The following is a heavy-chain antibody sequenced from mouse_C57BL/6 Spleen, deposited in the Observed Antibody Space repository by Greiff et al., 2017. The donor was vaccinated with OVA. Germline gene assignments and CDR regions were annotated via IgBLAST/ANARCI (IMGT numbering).Heavy chain of an antibody. CDR3: TRNDGYYDYFDY. J-gene: IGHJ2*01. CDR2: IDPETGGT. Sequence: SGAELVRPGASVTLSCKASGYTFTDYEMHWVKQTPVHGLEWIGAIDPETGGTAYNQKFKGKAILTADKSSSTAYMELRSLTSEDSAVYYCTRNDGYYDYFDYWGQGTTLTVSS. CDR1: GYTFTDYE. D-gene: IGHD2-3*01. V-gene: IGHV1-15*01.